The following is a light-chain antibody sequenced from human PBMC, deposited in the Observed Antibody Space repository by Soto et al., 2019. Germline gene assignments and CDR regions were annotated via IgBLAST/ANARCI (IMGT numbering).Light chain of an antibody. Sequence: QSVLTQPPSASGSPGQSVTISCTGTSSDVGGCNYVSWYQQHPGKAPKLMIYEVSKRPSGVPDRFSGSKSGNTASLTVSGLQAEDEADYYCSSYAGSNNLFVFGTGTKLTVL. CDR1: SSDVGGCNY. CDR3: SSYAGSNNLFV. V-gene: IGLV2-8*01. CDR2: EVS. J-gene: IGLJ1*01.